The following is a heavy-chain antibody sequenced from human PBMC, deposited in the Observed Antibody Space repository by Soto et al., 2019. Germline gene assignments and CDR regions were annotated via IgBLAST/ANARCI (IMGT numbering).Heavy chain of an antibody. D-gene: IGHD4-17*01. CDR3: TTELDDYGDYVGYYYYMDV. Sequence: PGGSLRLSCAASGFTFSTYAMTWVRQAPGKGLEWVSGIGGSTYYADSVKGRFTISRDDSKNTLYLQMNSLRAEDSAVYYCTTELDDYGDYVGYYYYMDVWGKGTTVTVSS. V-gene: IGHV3-23*01. CDR1: GFTFSTYA. CDR2: GIGGST. J-gene: IGHJ6*03.